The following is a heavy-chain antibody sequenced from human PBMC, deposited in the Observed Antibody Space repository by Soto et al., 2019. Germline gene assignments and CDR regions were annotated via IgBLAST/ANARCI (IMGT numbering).Heavy chain of an antibody. D-gene: IGHD3-3*01. CDR1: GFTFSSYE. CDR3: ARDDPRRIAIFGVVRDGMDV. V-gene: IGHV3-48*03. Sequence: PGGSLRLSCAASGFTFSSYEMNWVRQAPGKGLEWVSYISSSGSTIYYADSVKGRFTISRDNAKNSLYLQMNSLRAEDTAVYYCARDDPRRIAIFGVVRDGMDVWGQGTTVTVSS. J-gene: IGHJ6*02. CDR2: ISSSGSTI.